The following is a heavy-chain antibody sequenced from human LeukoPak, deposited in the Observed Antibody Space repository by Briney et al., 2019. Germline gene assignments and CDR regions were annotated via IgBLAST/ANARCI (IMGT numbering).Heavy chain of an antibody. CDR2: IRYDGNNK. CDR1: GFTFSDYS. V-gene: IGHV3-30*02. D-gene: IGHD3-10*01. Sequence: GGSLRLSCAASGFTFSDYSMHWVRQAPGKGLNWVAFIRYDGNNKYYADSVKGRFTISRDNSKNTLYLQMNSPRAEDTAVYYCAKDLGYGSGSYGDYWGQGTLVTVSS. J-gene: IGHJ4*02. CDR3: AKDLGYGSGSYGDY.